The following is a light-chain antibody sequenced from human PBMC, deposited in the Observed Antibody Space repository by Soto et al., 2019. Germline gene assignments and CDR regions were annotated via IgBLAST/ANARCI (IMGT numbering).Light chain of an antibody. J-gene: IGLJ1*01. CDR1: SSDVGGYNY. CDR2: DVS. CDR3: CSYAGSYSYV. Sequence: QSVLTQPRSVSGSPGQSVTISCTGTSSDVGGYNYVSWYQQHPGKAPKLMIYDVSKRPSGVPDRFSGSKSGNTASLTISGXXXXXXXDYYCCSYAGSYSYVFGTGTKLTV. V-gene: IGLV2-11*01.